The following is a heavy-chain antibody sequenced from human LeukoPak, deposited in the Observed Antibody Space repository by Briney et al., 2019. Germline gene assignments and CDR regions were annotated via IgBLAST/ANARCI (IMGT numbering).Heavy chain of an antibody. CDR3: ARDTDLRRGYDGEGY. Sequence: GGSLRRSCAVSGLTLSSYWRRGVPQAPGKGPEWVANIKQDGREKNYVDSVKGRFTISRDNPKNSLYLLMNTLRAEDTAVDYCARDTDLRRGYDGEGYWGEGSLVTVSS. D-gene: IGHD5-12*01. CDR1: GLTLSSYW. J-gene: IGHJ4*02. CDR2: IKQDGREK. V-gene: IGHV3-7*05.